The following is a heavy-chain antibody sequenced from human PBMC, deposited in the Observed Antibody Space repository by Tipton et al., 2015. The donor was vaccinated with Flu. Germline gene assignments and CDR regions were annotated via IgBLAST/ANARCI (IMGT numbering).Heavy chain of an antibody. D-gene: IGHD6-6*01. CDR2: IYYSGST. V-gene: IGHV4-59*01. J-gene: IGHJ6*02. Sequence: TLSLTCTVSGGSISSYYWSWIRQPPGKGLEWIGYIYYSGSTNYNPSLKSRVTISVDTSKNQFSLKLSSVTAADTAVYYCARLLRQLGGGYYGMDVWGQGTTVTVSS. CDR1: GGSISSYY. CDR3: ARLLRQLGGGYYGMDV.